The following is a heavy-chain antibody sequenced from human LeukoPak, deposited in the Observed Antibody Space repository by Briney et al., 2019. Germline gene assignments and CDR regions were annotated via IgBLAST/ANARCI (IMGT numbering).Heavy chain of an antibody. D-gene: IGHD2-8*01. V-gene: IGHV4-34*01. J-gene: IGHJ4*02. CDR1: GGSFSGYY. CDR2: INHSGST. Sequence: SETLSLTCAVYGGSFSGYYWSWIRQPPGKGLEWIGEINHSGSTNYNPSLKSRVTISVDTSKNQFSLKLSSVTAADAAVYYCARAYCTNGVCYSFDYWGQGTLVTVSS. CDR3: ARAYCTNGVCYSFDY.